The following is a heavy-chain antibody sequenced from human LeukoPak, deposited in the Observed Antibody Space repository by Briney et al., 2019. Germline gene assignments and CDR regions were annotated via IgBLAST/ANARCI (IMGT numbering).Heavy chain of an antibody. J-gene: IGHJ4*02. CDR3: ARRSPYSTGWSSYLDY. Sequence: SGTLSLTCAVSGGSISSTNWWSWVHQPPGKGLEWIGEIYRSGTTNYKPSLKSRVTISLDKSRNHFSLKLTSVTAADSAVYYCARRSPYSTGWSSYLDYWGQGALVTVSS. CDR1: GGSISSTNW. CDR2: IYRSGTT. D-gene: IGHD6-19*01. V-gene: IGHV4-4*02.